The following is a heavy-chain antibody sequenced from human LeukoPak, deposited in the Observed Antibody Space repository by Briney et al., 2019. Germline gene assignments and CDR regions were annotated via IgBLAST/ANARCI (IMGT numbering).Heavy chain of an antibody. CDR3: AKDAYSSKVIDY. J-gene: IGHJ4*02. V-gene: IGHV3-30*02. Sequence: GGSLRLSCAASGFTFSTYGMSWVRRAPGKGREWGAFILYDGSNKYYADSVKDRFTISRDNSKNTLYLQMNSLRAEDTAVYYCAKDAYSSKVIDYWGQGTLVTVSS. CDR1: GFTFSTYG. D-gene: IGHD6-13*01. CDR2: ILYDGSNK.